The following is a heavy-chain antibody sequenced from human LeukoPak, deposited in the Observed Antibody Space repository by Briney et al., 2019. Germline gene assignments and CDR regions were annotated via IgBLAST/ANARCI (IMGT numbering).Heavy chain of an antibody. J-gene: IGHJ4*02. D-gene: IGHD6-19*01. CDR3: ARSRLYSSGWYGFDY. CDR2: ISSSSTFT. CDR1: AFTFSDYY. V-gene: IGHV3-11*03. Sequence: GGSLRLSCAASAFTFSDYYMSWIRQAPGKGLEWVLHISSSSTFTNHADSVKGRFTISRDNAKNSLYLQMKSLRAEDTAVYYCARSRLYSSGWYGFDYWGQGTLVTASS.